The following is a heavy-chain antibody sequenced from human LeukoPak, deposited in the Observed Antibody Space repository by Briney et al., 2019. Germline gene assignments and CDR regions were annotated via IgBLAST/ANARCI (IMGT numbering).Heavy chain of an antibody. CDR1: GFMFSSNW. D-gene: IGHD5-24*01. V-gene: IGHV3-7*03. Sequence: GGSLRLSCAASGFMFSSNWMSWVRLAPGKGLEWVANIKEDGTETYYVDSVKGRFTISRDNAKNSLYLQMNSLRVEDTAVYYCAKEGRSLQTYWGQGALVTVSS. CDR3: AKEGRSLQTY. J-gene: IGHJ4*02. CDR2: IKEDGTET.